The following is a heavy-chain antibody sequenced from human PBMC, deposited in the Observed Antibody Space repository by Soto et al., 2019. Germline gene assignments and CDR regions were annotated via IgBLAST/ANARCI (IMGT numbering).Heavy chain of an antibody. CDR1: GGSISNYY. J-gene: IGHJ4*02. CDR2: IYYSVST. CDR3: ARAVLPATAPFDY. D-gene: IGHD2-2*01. Sequence: QVQLQESGPRLVKPSETLSLTCIVSGGSISNYYWSWIRQPPGKGLEWMGYIYYSVSTNYNPSLQSRVTISVDTSKNLFSLKLSSVTAADTAVYYCARAVLPATAPFDYWGQGTLVTVSS. V-gene: IGHV4-59*01.